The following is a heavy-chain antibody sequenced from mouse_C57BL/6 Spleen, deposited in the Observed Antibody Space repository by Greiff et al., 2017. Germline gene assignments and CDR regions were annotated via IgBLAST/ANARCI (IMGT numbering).Heavy chain of an antibody. CDR2: INPSSGYT. CDR1: GYTFTSYT. Sequence: ESGAELARPGASVKMSCKASGYTFTSYTMHWVKQRPGQGLEWIGYINPSSGYTKYNQKFKDKATLTADKSSSTAYMQLSSLTSEDSAVYYCARFDDYDGGFAYWGQGTLVTVSA. CDR3: ARFDDYDGGFAY. V-gene: IGHV1-4*01. J-gene: IGHJ3*01. D-gene: IGHD2-4*01.